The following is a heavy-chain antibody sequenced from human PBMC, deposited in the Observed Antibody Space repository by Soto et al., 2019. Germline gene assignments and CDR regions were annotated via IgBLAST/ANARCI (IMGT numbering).Heavy chain of an antibody. CDR3: ARDGTLYDSSAYYYLY. CDR1: RGNFSRDT. Sequence: SLKDSSTASRGNFSRDTITCARHSPSQGLEWMGGITPMFGTPNYAQKFQGRVTITADESTSTAYMELSSLRSEDTAMYYCARDGTLYDSSAYYYLYWGQGTLVTVSS. CDR2: ITPMFGTP. V-gene: IGHV1-69*13. J-gene: IGHJ4*02. D-gene: IGHD3-22*01.